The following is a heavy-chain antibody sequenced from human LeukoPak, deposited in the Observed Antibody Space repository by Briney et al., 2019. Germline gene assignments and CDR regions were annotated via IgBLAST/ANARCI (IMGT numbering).Heavy chain of an antibody. Sequence: ASVKVSCKVSGYTLTELSMHWVRQAPGKGLEWMGGSDPEDGETIYAQKFQGRVTMTEDTPTDTAYMELSSLRSEDTAVYYCATRWFGELSFDYWGQGTLVTVSS. CDR3: ATRWFGELSFDY. CDR2: SDPEDGET. V-gene: IGHV1-24*01. CDR1: GYTLTELS. D-gene: IGHD3-10*01. J-gene: IGHJ4*02.